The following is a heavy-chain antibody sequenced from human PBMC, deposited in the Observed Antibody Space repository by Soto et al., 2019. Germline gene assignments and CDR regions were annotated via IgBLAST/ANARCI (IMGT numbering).Heavy chain of an antibody. CDR1: GGSIITTNW. D-gene: IGHD1-26*01. V-gene: IGHV4-4*02. CDR3: ARDRRVVGAGKYSYYGMDV. J-gene: IGHJ6*02. CDR2: IYHGGST. Sequence: QVQLQESGPGLVKPSGTLSLTCVVSGGSIITTNWWSWVRQPPGKGLEWIGEIYHGGSTTYNPSFKSRLTMSLDKSKNQFSLKLTSVTAADTAVYYCARDRRVVGAGKYSYYGMDVWGQGTTVTVSS.